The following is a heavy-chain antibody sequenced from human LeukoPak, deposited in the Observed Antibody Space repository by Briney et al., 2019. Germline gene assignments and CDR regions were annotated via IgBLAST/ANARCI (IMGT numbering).Heavy chain of an antibody. CDR3: ARDYGSGWYMGHDY. D-gene: IGHD6-19*01. V-gene: IGHV3-30-3*01. J-gene: IGHJ4*02. CDR1: GFTFSSYV. Sequence: GGSLRLSCAASGFTFSSYVMHWVRQAPGKGLEWVVIISSDGSDKRYADSVKGRFTISRDNAKNSLYLQMNSLRAEDTAVYYCARDYGSGWYMGHDYWGQGTLVTVSS. CDR2: ISSDGSDK.